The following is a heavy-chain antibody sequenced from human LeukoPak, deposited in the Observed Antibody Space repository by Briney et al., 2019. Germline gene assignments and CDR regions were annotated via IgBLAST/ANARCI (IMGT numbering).Heavy chain of an antibody. CDR1: GFTFSKQW. CDR2: IKEDGSEK. J-gene: IGHJ4*02. Sequence: GGSLRLSCGASGFTFSKQWMSWVRQAPGKGPEWVANIKEDGSEKYYVDSVKGRFTISRDNAKNSLSLQMNGLRADDTGFYYCATYGVVLSGTDYWGQGILVTVSS. CDR3: ATYGVVLSGTDY. V-gene: IGHV3-7*03. D-gene: IGHD2-8*02.